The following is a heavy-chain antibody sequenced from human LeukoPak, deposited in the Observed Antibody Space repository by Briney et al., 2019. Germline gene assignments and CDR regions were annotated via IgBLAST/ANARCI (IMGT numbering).Heavy chain of an antibody. CDR3: VRGVNGAFDI. V-gene: IGHV3-7*04. CDR2: IKQDGSDK. J-gene: IGHJ3*02. CDR1: GFTFSNYW. Sequence: GGSLRLSCEGSGFTFSNYWINWVRQAPGKGLEWVANIKQDGSDKYYVGSVKGRFTISRDNVKKTPYLQLNSLRAEDTAVYYCVRGVNGAFDIWGQGTMVTVSS.